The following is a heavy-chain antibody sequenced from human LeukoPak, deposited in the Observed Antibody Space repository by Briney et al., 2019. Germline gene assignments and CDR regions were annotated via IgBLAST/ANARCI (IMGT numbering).Heavy chain of an antibody. D-gene: IGHD3-10*01. J-gene: IGHJ4*02. CDR3: ARGRGYGSGSYYTRPYYFDY. V-gene: IGHV4-34*01. CDR2: INHSGST. CDR1: GGSFSGYY. Sequence: PSETLSLTCAVYGGSFSGYYWSWIRQPPGKGLEWIGEINHSGSTNYNPSLKSRVTISVDTSKNQFSLKLSSVTAADTAVYYCARGRGYGSGSYYTRPYYFDYWGQGTLVTVSS.